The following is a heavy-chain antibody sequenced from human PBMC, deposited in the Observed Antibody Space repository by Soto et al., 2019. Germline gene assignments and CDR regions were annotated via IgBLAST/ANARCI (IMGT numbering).Heavy chain of an antibody. Sequence: ASVKGSCKASGGSFSSYVVSWVRQAPGQGLEWMGRIIPVLGVEYYAQKFQGRVTITADKSTSTAYMELSSLRSEDTAVYYCAKSPNPESATPSYYGMDVWGLGTTVTVSS. V-gene: IGHV1-69*04. D-gene: IGHD2-15*01. J-gene: IGHJ6*02. CDR2: IIPVLGVE. CDR3: AKSPNPESATPSYYGMDV. CDR1: GGSFSSYV.